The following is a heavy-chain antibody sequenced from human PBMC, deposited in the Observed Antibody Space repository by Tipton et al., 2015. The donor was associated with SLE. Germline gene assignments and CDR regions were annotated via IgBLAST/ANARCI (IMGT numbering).Heavy chain of an antibody. D-gene: IGHD3-10*01. Sequence: LRLSCTVSGGSISSRSYYWGWIRQPPGKGLEWIGTLYDIGSTNHNPSLKSRVTISLDKSRNQFSLKVYSVTAADTAVYYCARGDYFGSGDALDVWGQGTMVSVSS. J-gene: IGHJ3*01. CDR3: ARGDYFGSGDALDV. CDR2: LYDIGST. V-gene: IGHV4-39*07. CDR1: GGSISSRSYY.